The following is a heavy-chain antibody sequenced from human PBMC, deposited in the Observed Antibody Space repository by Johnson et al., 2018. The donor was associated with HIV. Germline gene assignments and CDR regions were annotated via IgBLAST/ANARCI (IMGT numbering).Heavy chain of an antibody. CDR3: AKDFIAAAGHDAFDI. Sequence: VQLVESGGGLVKPGGSLRLSCAASGFTVSSNYMSWVRQAPGKGLEWVAVISYDGSNKYYVDSVKGRFTISRDNSKNTLYLQMNSLRAEDTAVYYCAKDFIAAAGHDAFDIWGQGTMVTVSS. J-gene: IGHJ3*02. V-gene: IGHV3-30*18. CDR2: ISYDGSNK. D-gene: IGHD6-13*01. CDR1: GFTVSSNY.